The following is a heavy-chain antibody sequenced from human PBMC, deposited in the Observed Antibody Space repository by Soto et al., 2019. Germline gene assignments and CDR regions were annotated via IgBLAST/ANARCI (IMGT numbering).Heavy chain of an antibody. CDR3: AINGRGGGDNFLDY. V-gene: IGHV3-30*03. J-gene: IGHJ4*02. D-gene: IGHD2-21*02. CDR2: ISYDGSNK. Sequence: QVQLVESGGGVVQPGRSLRLSCAASGFTFSSYGMHWVRQAPGKGLEWVAVISYDGSNKYYADSVKGRFTISRDNSKNTLYLQMNSLRAEDTAVYYCAINGRGGGDNFLDYWGQGTLVTVSS. CDR1: GFTFSSYG.